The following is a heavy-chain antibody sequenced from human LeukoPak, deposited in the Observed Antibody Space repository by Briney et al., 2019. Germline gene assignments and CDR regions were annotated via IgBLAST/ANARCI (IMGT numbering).Heavy chain of an antibody. CDR1: GFTFSSYW. Sequence: GGSLRLSCAASGFTFSSYWIHWVRRAPGKGLVWVSRINSDGSDTSYADSVKGRLTISRDNAKNTLYLQMNSLRAEDTAIYYCVGGYDPHYWGQGTLVTVSS. J-gene: IGHJ4*02. CDR2: INSDGSDT. D-gene: IGHD2-15*01. V-gene: IGHV3-74*01. CDR3: VGGYDPHY.